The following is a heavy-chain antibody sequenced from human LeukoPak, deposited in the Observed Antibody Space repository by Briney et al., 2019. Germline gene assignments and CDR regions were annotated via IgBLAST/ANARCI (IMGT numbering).Heavy chain of an antibody. V-gene: IGHV3-74*01. Sequence: GGSLRLSCVASGFTFSTHWMHWVRHAPGRGLVWVSRITPDGSLTTYADSVEGRFTVSRDNAKNTPHLQMNSLRAEDTAVYYCARDFFTNSYSSPGDDFDYWGQGTLVTVSS. CDR3: ARDFFTNSYSSPGDDFDY. J-gene: IGHJ4*02. D-gene: IGHD2-21*01. CDR2: ITPDGSLT. CDR1: GFTFSTHW.